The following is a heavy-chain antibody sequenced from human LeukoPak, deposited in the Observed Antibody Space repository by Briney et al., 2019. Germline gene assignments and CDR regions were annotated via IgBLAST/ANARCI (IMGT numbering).Heavy chain of an antibody. J-gene: IGHJ6*02. CDR2: ITHDGSNK. CDR1: GFTFSSYG. Sequence: GRSLRLSCAASGFTFSSYGMHWVRQAPGKGLEWVAIITHDGSNKYNADSVKGRFTISGDNSKNTLHLQMNSLRAEDTAVYYCARDRFYGDYIDYYFYGLDVWGQGTTVTVSS. D-gene: IGHD4-17*01. V-gene: IGHV3-30*03. CDR3: ARDRFYGDYIDYYFYGLDV.